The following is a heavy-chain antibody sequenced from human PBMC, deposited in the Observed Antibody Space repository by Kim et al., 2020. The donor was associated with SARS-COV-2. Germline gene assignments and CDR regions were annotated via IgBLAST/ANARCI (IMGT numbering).Heavy chain of an antibody. J-gene: IGHJ3*02. CDR1: GFSLSTSGMC. CDR3: ARIFLGSPHYYDSSGYYQKKGNAFDI. Sequence: SGPTLVKPPQTLTLTCTFSGFSLSTSGMCVSWIRQPPGKALEWLARIDWDDDKYYSTSLKTRLTISKDTSKNQLVLTMTNMDPVDTATYYCARIFLGSPHYYDSSGYYQKKGNAFDIWGQGTMVTVSS. V-gene: IGHV2-70*11. CDR2: IDWDDDK. D-gene: IGHD3-22*01.